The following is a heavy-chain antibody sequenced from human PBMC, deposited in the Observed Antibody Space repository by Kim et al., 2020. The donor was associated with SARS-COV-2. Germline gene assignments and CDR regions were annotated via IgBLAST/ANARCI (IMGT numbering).Heavy chain of an antibody. Sequence: GGSLRLSCAASGFTFSSYAMSWVRQAPGKGLEWVSVISGSGGSTYYADSVKGRFTISRDNSKNTLYLQMNSLRAEDTAVYYCAKGPDQQLVPNWFDPWGQGTLVTVSS. D-gene: IGHD6-13*01. CDR2: ISGSGGST. J-gene: IGHJ5*02. CDR1: GFTFSSYA. V-gene: IGHV3-23*01. CDR3: AKGPDQQLVPNWFDP.